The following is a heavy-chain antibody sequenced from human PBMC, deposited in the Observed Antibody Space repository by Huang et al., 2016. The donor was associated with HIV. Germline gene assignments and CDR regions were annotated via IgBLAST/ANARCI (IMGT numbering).Heavy chain of an antibody. CDR3: ASQHIGAAATWF. CDR1: GDFISSTNYY. Sequence: QLQLQESGPGQVKPSETLSLTCTVSGDFISSTNYYWGWIRQSPGKGLEWVGSVYQSGSTNDNPPLKSRVTLSVDTSRNQFSRRLNSVTAADTAVYYCASQHIGAAATWFWGRGTQVAVSS. D-gene: IGHD6-13*01. V-gene: IGHV4-39*01. J-gene: IGHJ4*02. CDR2: VYQSGST.